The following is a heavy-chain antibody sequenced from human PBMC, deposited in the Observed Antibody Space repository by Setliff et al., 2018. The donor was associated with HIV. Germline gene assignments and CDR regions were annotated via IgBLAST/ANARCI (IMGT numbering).Heavy chain of an antibody. Sequence: GEXXKISXKGSEYXFSNXXXXWVRQVPGKGLEWMGIIYPDDSDTRXSPSFQGQVTISADKSISTAYVQWSSLKASDTATYYCAXXXYYYYMDVWGKGTTVTVSS. CDR3: AXXXYYYYMDV. J-gene: IGHJ6*03. V-gene: IGHV5-51*01. CDR1: EYXFSNXX. CDR2: IYPDDSDT.